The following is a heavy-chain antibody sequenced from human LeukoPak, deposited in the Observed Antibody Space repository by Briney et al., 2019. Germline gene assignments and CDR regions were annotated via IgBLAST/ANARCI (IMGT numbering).Heavy chain of an antibody. Sequence: SVKVSCKASGGTFSSYAISWVRQAPEQGLEWTGGIIPIFGTANYAQKFQGRVTITADKSTSTAYMELSSLRSEDTAVYYCARVVDTAMVHYFDYWGQGTLVTVSS. J-gene: IGHJ4*02. CDR1: GGTFSSYA. V-gene: IGHV1-69*06. CDR3: ARVVDTAMVHYFDY. D-gene: IGHD5-18*01. CDR2: IIPIFGTA.